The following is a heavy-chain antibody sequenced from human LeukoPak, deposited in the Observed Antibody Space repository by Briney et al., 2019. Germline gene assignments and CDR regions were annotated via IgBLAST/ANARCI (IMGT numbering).Heavy chain of an antibody. J-gene: IGHJ4*02. CDR1: GFTFSSYA. CDR2: ISGSSSTA. Sequence: SGGSLRLSCAASGFTFSSYAMTWVRQAPGKGLEWVSAISGSSSTAYYADPVKGRFTISRDNSKNTLYLQMNSLRAEDTAVYYCAKAIRWEPVYWGQGSLVTVSS. D-gene: IGHD1-26*01. CDR3: AKAIRWEPVY. V-gene: IGHV3-23*01.